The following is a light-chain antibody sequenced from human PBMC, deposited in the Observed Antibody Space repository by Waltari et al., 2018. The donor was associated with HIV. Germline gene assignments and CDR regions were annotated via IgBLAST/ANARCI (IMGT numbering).Light chain of an antibody. CDR1: SSDVGGYNY. CDR3: SSYTTSSALV. V-gene: IGLV2-14*01. CDR2: EVS. J-gene: IGLJ2*01. Sequence: QSALTQPASVSGSPGQSITISCTGTSSDVGGYNYVSWYQQHPGKAPNLMIYEVSNLPSGISNRFSGSKSGNTASLTISGLQAEDEADYYCSSYTTSSALVFGGGTNLTVL.